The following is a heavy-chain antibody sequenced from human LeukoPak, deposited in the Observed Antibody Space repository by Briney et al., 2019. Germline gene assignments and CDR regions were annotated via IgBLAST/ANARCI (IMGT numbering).Heavy chain of an antibody. CDR2: INVYSGNT. CDR3: ARDSRYCSGGSCYFYVFDY. CDR1: GYTFTSYG. V-gene: IGHV1-18*04. Sequence: ASVKVSCKTAGYTFTSYGLSWVRQAPGQGLEWMGWINVYSGNTNYAQKFQGRVTMTTDTSTSTAYMDLRSVSSDDTAVYYCARDSRYCSGGSCYFYVFDYWGQGTLVTVSS. D-gene: IGHD2-15*01. J-gene: IGHJ4*02.